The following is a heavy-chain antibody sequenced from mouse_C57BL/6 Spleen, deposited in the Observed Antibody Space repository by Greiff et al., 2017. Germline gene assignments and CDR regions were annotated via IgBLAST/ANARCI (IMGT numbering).Heavy chain of an antibody. Sequence: QVQLQQPGAELVKPGASVKVSCKASGYTFTSYWMHWVKQRPGQGLEWIGRIHPSASDTNYNQTFKGQATLTVDKSSSTAYMQLSSLTSEDSAVYYCAIERGITMITLDYWGQGTTLTVSS. CDR1: GYTFTSYW. V-gene: IGHV1-74*01. CDR2: IHPSASDT. D-gene: IGHD2-4*01. CDR3: AIERGITMITLDY. J-gene: IGHJ2*01.